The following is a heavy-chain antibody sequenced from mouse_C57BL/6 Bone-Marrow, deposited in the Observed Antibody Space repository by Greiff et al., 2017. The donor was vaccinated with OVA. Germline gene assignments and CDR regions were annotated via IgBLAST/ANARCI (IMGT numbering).Heavy chain of an antibody. V-gene: IGHV1-55*01. CDR2: IYPGSGST. J-gene: IGHJ2*01. Sequence: QVQLKESGAELVKPGASVKMSCKASGYTFTSYWITWVKQRPGQGLEWIGDIYPGSGSTNYNEKFKSKATLTVDTSSSTAYMQLSSLTSEDTAVYYCTTTGLYFDYWGQGTTLTVSS. CDR1: GYTFTSYW. CDR3: TTTGLYFDY. D-gene: IGHD1-1*01.